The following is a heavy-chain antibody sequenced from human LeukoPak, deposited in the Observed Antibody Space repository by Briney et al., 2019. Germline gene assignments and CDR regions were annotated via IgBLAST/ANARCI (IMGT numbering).Heavy chain of an antibody. J-gene: IGHJ4*02. CDR3: ARGPPRYYDSLTRYSQRQAYYFDY. V-gene: IGHV4-34*01. D-gene: IGHD3-9*01. Sequence: SETLSLTCAVYGGSFSDYYWSWIRQPPGKGLEWIGENIHSGSSNYNSSLKSRVTISVDTSKNQFSLKLTSVTAADTAVYYCARGPPRYYDSLTRYSQRQAYYFDYWGQGTLVTVSS. CDR2: NIHSGSS. CDR1: GGSFSDYY.